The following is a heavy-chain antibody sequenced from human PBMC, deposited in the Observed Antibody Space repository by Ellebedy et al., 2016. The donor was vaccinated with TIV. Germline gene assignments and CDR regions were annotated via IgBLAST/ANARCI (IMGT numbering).Heavy chain of an antibody. V-gene: IGHV3-30-3*01. CDR1: GFTFTSYG. CDR2: VSYDGFST. D-gene: IGHD4-17*01. CDR3: VRWKGYDFGEE. J-gene: IGHJ4*02. Sequence: PGGSLRLSCAAFGFTFTSYGLHRVRQAPGKGLEWVAFVSYDGFSTYYTNSVKGRFSISRDNSKSTLFLQMTRLRAEDTAVYFCVRWKGYDFGEEWGQGTLVSVSS.